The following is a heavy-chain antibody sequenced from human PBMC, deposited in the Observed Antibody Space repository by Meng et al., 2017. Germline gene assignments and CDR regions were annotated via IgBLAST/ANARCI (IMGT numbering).Heavy chain of an antibody. CDR2: ISSNGGST. V-gene: IGHV3-64*01. J-gene: IGHJ4*02. Sequence: GGSLRLSCAASGFTFSSYAMHWVRQAPGKGLEYVSAISSNGGSTYYANSVKGRFTISRDNSKNTLYLQMGSLGAEDMAVYYCARGKGDYYGSGSPYRGYFDYWGQGTLVTVSS. D-gene: IGHD3-10*01. CDR1: GFTFSSYA. CDR3: ARGKGDYYGSGSPYRGYFDY.